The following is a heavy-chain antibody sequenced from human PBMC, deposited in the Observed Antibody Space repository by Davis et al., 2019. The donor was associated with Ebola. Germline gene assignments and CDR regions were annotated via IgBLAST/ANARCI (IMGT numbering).Heavy chain of an antibody. CDR1: GGTFSSYA. V-gene: IGHV1-69*05. J-gene: IGHJ6*02. CDR3: ARWVYCSSTSCYLASYYGMDV. CDR2: IIPIFGTA. Sequence: SVKVSCKASGGTFSSYAISWVRQAPGQGLEWMGGIIPIFGTANYAQKFQGRVTMTRNTSISTAYMELSSLRSEDTAVYYCARWVYCSSTSCYLASYYGMDVWGQGTTVTVSS. D-gene: IGHD2-2*01.